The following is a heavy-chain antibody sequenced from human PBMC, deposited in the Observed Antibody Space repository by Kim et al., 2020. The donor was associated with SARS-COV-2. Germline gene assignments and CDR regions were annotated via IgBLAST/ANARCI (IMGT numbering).Heavy chain of an antibody. CDR1: GFVFSNFA. J-gene: IGHJ4*02. Sequence: GGSLRLSCAASGFVFSNFAMSWVRQAPGKGLEWVSATSGGGVSTYYADSAKGRFTISRDNSKHTLYLQMNSLRAEDTAIYYCAKDHGPCAGDTCYRDDFWGQGTLVTLSS. D-gene: IGHD2-21*01. CDR2: TSGGGVST. V-gene: IGHV3-23*01. CDR3: AKDHGPCAGDTCYRDDF.